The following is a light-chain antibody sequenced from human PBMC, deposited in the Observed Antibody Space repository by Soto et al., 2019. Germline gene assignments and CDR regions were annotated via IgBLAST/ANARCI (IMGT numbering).Light chain of an antibody. CDR3: QQYNSYSRT. Sequence: DIQMTQSPSTLSGSVGERVTITCRASQGISSWLAWYQQKPGKAPKLLIYKASSLESGVPSRFSGSGSGTEFTLTISSLQPDDFATYYCQQYNSYSRTFGQGTKVDI. CDR2: KAS. J-gene: IGKJ1*01. V-gene: IGKV1-5*03. CDR1: QGISSW.